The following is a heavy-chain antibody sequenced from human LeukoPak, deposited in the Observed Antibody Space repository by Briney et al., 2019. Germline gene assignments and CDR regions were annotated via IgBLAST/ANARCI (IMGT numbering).Heavy chain of an antibody. CDR1: GFTFSSYS. Sequence: PGGSLRLSCAASGFTFSSYSMSWVRQAPGKGLEWVSYISTSSSTIYYADSVKGRFTISRDNAKNSLYLQMNSLRAEDTAVYYCAREGRVLWFGELSYYYYYMDVWGKGTTVTVSS. D-gene: IGHD3-10*01. CDR2: ISTSSSTI. V-gene: IGHV3-48*01. J-gene: IGHJ6*03. CDR3: AREGRVLWFGELSYYYYYMDV.